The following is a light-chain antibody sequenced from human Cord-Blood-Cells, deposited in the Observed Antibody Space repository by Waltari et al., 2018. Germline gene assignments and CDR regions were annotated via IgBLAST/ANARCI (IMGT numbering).Light chain of an antibody. V-gene: IGLV2-23*03. J-gene: IGLJ2*01. CDR2: EGS. Sequence: QSALTQPASVSGSPGQSITIPFTGTSSDVGGYNLVSLYQQHPGKAPKLMIYEGSKRPSGVSNRFSGSKSGNTASLTISGLQAEDEADYYCCSYAGSSTFVVFGGGTKLTVL. CDR3: CSYAGSSTFVV. CDR1: SSDVGGYNL.